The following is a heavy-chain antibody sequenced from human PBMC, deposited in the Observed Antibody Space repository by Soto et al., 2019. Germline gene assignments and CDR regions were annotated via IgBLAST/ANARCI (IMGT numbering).Heavy chain of an antibody. CDR3: ARESEVAYYVDYYGMDV. CDR2: ISYDGSNK. CDR1: GFTFSSYA. J-gene: IGHJ6*02. D-gene: IGHD3-10*02. V-gene: IGHV3-30-3*01. Sequence: QVQLVESGGGVVQPGRSLRLSCAASGFTFSSYAMHWVRQAPGKGLEWVAVISYDGSNKYYADSVKGRFTISRDNSKNTLYLQMNSLRAEDTAVYYCARESEVAYYVDYYGMDVWGQGTTVTVSS.